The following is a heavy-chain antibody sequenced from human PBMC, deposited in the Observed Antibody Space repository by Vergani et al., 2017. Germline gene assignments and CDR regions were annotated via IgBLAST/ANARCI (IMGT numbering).Heavy chain of an antibody. CDR1: GYSFTNYW. D-gene: IGHD3-22*01. CDR2: IHPADSDT. J-gene: IGHJ4*02. V-gene: IGHV5-51*01. CDR3: ARLYGRDSSGSKCFEY. Sequence: EVQLVQSGAEVKKPGESLKISCQISGYSFTNYWIGWVRQIPGKGLEWMGIIHPADSDTRYSPSFQGQVTISVDKSISTAYLQRSSMRASDSAMYYCARLYGRDSSGSKCFEYWGEGALVTVSS.